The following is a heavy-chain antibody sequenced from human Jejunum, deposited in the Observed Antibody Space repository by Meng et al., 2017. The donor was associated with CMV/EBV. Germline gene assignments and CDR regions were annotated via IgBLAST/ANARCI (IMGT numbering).Heavy chain of an antibody. CDR1: GFTFSTYW. Sequence: EVQLVESXGGLVQPGESLRLSCAASGFTFSTYWMHWVRQTPGKGLEWVSRMNGDGSSISYRDSVKGRFTISRDNAKNTLFLQMISLRDEDTAVYYCARSPGGYFDSWGQGTLVTVSS. J-gene: IGHJ4*02. CDR3: ARSPGGYFDS. V-gene: IGHV3-74*01. CDR2: MNGDGSSI.